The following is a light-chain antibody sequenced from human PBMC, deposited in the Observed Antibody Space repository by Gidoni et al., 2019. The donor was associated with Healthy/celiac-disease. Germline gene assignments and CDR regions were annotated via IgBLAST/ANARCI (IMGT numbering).Light chain of an antibody. Sequence: DIVMPQSPDSLAVSLGERATINCKSSQSVLYSSNNKNYLAWYQQKPGQPPKLRIYWASTRESGVPDRFSGSGSGTDFTLTISSLQAEDVAVYYCQQYYSTPFTFXGXTKVXIK. J-gene: IGKJ4*01. CDR1: QSVLYSSNNKNY. CDR2: WAS. V-gene: IGKV4-1*01. CDR3: QQYYSTPFT.